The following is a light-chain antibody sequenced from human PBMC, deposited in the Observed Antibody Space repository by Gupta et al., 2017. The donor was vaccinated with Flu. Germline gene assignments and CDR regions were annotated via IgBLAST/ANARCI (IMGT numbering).Light chain of an antibody. Sequence: QSALTQPPSVSGSPGPSVTISCTGTSSDVGTYNRVSWYQQPPGTAPKLVIYEVNNRPSGVPDRFSGSKSGNTASLTISGLQGEDEADYYCSSYTSSYTYVFGTGTKVTVL. CDR3: SSYTSSYTYV. CDR1: SSDVGTYNR. V-gene: IGLV2-18*02. CDR2: EVN. J-gene: IGLJ1*01.